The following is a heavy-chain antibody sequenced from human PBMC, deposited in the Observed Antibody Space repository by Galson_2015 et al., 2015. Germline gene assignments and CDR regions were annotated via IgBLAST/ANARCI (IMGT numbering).Heavy chain of an antibody. CDR3: ARGVSGWYVVDY. J-gene: IGHJ4*02. Sequence: SLRLSCAASGVIFSSNWMYWVRQAPGKGLVWVSRINGDGSSTSYADSVKGRFTISRDNAKNTLYLQMNSLRAEDTAVYYCARGVSGWYVVDYWGQGTLVTVSS. CDR2: INGDGSST. CDR1: GVIFSSNW. V-gene: IGHV3-74*01. D-gene: IGHD6-19*01.